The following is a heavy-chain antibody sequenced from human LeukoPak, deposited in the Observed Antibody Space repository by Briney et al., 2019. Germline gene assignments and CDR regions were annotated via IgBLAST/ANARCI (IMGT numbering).Heavy chain of an antibody. Sequence: GASVKVSCKAFGYTFTSNYMHWVRQAPGQGPEWMGVISPSGGSTTYAQKFQGRVTMTTDTSTSTAYMELRSLRSDDTAVYYCARDPHFTTNPWGQGTLVTVSS. CDR1: GYTFTSNY. CDR3: ARDPHFTTNP. D-gene: IGHD3-3*02. V-gene: IGHV1-46*01. CDR2: ISPSGGST. J-gene: IGHJ5*02.